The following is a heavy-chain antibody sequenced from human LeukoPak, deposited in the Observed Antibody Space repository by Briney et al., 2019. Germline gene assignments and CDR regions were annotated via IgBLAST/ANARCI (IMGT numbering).Heavy chain of an antibody. CDR1: GFTCSDYY. D-gene: IGHD6-19*01. CDR2: ISSSGSTI. J-gene: IGHJ1*01. V-gene: IGHV3-11*01. Sequence: KPGGSLRLSCAASGFTCSDYYMSWIRQAPGKGLEWVSYISSSGSTIYYADSVKGRFTISRDNAKNSLYLQMNSLRAEDTAVYYCARVPAAGSSEYFQHWGQGTLVTVSS. CDR3: ARVPAAGSSEYFQH.